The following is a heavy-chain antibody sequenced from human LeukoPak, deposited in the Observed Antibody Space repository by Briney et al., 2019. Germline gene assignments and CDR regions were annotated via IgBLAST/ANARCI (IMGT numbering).Heavy chain of an antibody. Sequence: GGSLRLSCAASGFTFSDYYMSWIRQAPGKGLEWVSYISSSGSTIYYADSVKGRFTISRDNAKNSLYLQMNSLRAEDTAMYYCARVSTSWYYFDYWGQGTLVTVSS. J-gene: IGHJ4*02. CDR2: ISSSGSTI. CDR3: ARVSTSWYYFDY. V-gene: IGHV3-11*01. CDR1: GFTFSDYY. D-gene: IGHD2-2*01.